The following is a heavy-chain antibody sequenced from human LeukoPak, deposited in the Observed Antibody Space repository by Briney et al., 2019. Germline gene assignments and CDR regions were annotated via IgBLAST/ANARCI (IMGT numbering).Heavy chain of an antibody. V-gene: IGHV4-30-4*08. CDR3: ARAGKYFGSGTWAGLVDF. CDR2: IYYSGST. Sequence: PSETLSLTCAVSAGSINSVNYYWTWIRQPPGKGLEWIGYIYYSGSTYCNPSLNSRVTISVDTSKNQFSLKLSSVTATDTAVYYCARAGKYFGSGTWAGLVDFWGLGTLVTVSS. J-gene: IGHJ4*02. D-gene: IGHD3-10*01. CDR1: AGSINSVNYY.